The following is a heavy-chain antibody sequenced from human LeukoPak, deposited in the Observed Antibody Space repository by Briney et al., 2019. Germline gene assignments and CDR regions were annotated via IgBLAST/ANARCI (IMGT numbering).Heavy chain of an antibody. Sequence: ASVKVSCKASGYTFTGYYMHWVRQAPGQGLEWMGWINPNSGGTNYAQKFQGRVTMTTDTSTRTAYMELRSLRFDDTAVYYCAREAHNLWFGESQTYYFDYWGQGTLVTVSS. J-gene: IGHJ4*02. CDR2: INPNSGGT. CDR1: GYTFTGYY. V-gene: IGHV1-2*02. D-gene: IGHD3-10*01. CDR3: AREAHNLWFGESQTYYFDY.